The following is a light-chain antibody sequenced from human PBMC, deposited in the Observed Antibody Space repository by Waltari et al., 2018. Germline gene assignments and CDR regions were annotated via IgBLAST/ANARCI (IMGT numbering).Light chain of an antibody. CDR2: ANS. J-gene: IGLJ1*01. V-gene: IGLV1-40*01. CDR1: SSTIGAASV. CDR3: QSFDSSLGGYV. Sequence: QSVLTQPPSVSGAPGQRVTISCTGTSSTIGAASVATWYQQLPGTAPKLLIFANSNRPSGVPDRFSGSKSGTSASLAITGLQAEDEADYYCQSFDSSLGGYVFGTGTKVTVL.